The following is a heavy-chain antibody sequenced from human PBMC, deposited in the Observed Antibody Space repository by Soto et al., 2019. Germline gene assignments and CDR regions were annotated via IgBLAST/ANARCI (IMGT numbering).Heavy chain of an antibody. CDR2: IIPIFGTA. V-gene: IGHV1-69*13. Sequence: SVKVSCKASGGTFSSYAISWVRQAPGQGLEWMGGIIPIFGTANYAQKFQGRVTITADESTSTAYMELSSLRSEDTAVYYCARPSHYSSSWSAFDYWGQGTLVTVSS. CDR3: ARPSHYSSSWSAFDY. J-gene: IGHJ4*02. CDR1: GGTFSSYA. D-gene: IGHD6-13*01.